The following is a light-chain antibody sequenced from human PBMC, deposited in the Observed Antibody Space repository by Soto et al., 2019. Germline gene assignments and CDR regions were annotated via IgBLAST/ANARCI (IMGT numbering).Light chain of an antibody. CDR1: SSDVGGYNY. J-gene: IGLJ2*01. CDR2: EVS. V-gene: IGLV2-8*01. Sequence: QSALTQPPSASGSPGQSVTISCTGTSSDVGGYNYVSWYQQHPGKAPKLMIYEVSKRPSGVPDRFSGSKSGNTASPTVSGLQAEDEADYYCSSYAGSTGDVVFGGGTKVTVL. CDR3: SSYAGSTGDVV.